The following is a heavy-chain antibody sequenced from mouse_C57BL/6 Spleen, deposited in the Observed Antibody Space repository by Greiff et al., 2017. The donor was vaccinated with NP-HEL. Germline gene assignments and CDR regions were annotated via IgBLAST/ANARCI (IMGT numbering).Heavy chain of an antibody. CDR2: IYPRSGNT. CDR1: GYTFTSYG. CDR3: ARAEDYYGSSLYYFDY. Sequence: QVQLQQSGAELARPGASVKLSCKASGYTFTSYGISWVKQRTGQGLEWIGEIYPRSGNTYYNEKFKGKATLTADKSSSTAYMELRSLTSEDSAVYFCARAEDYYGSSLYYFDYWGQGTTLTVSS. V-gene: IGHV1-81*01. D-gene: IGHD1-1*01. J-gene: IGHJ2*01.